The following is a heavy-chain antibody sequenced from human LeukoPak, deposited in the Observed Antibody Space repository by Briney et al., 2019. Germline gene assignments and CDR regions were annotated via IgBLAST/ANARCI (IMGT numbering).Heavy chain of an antibody. D-gene: IGHD6-13*01. CDR2: IFHSGST. CDR3: ARMYSSTFYFDY. CDR1: GGSISSYY. J-gene: IGHJ4*02. V-gene: IGHV4-59*01. Sequence: PSETLSLTCNVSGGSISSYYWSWIRQPPGKGLEWIGHIFHSGSTNYSPSLKSRVAISVDPSKNLFSLKLSSVTAADTAVYYCARMYSSTFYFDYWGQGTLVTVSS.